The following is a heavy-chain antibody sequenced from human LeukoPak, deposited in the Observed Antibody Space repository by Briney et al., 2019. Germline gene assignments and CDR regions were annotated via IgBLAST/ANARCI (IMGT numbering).Heavy chain of an antibody. D-gene: IGHD3-10*01. CDR3: ARHVSGIYGSRGDFDY. CDR1: GGSINSFY. J-gene: IGHJ4*02. V-gene: IGHV4-59*08. Sequence: SEPLSLTCSVSGGSINSFYWSWIRQPPGKGLEWIGYTQSNGGTNYNPSLKSRVTMSVDTSKNQFSLKLNSVTAADSAVYFCARHVSGIYGSRGDFDYWGQGTLVTVSS. CDR2: TQSNGGT.